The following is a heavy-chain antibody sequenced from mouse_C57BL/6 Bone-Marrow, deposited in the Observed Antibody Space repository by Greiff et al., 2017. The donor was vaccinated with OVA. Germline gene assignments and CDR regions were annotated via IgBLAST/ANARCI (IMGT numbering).Heavy chain of an antibody. Sequence: VKLMESGPGLVQPSQSLSITCTVSGFSLTSYGVHWVRQSPGKGLEWLGVIWSGGSTDYNAAFISRLSISKDNSKSQVFFKMNSLQADDTAIYYCARRGTGPFAYWGQGTLVTVSA. D-gene: IGHD4-1*01. V-gene: IGHV2-2*01. CDR1: GFSLTSYG. CDR2: IWSGGST. J-gene: IGHJ3*01. CDR3: ARRGTGPFAY.